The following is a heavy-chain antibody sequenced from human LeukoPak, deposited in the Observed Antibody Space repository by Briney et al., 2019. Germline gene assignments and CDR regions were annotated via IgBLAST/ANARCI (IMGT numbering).Heavy chain of an antibody. J-gene: IGHJ4*02. CDR3: ARDGDYDTDFDY. D-gene: IGHD4-17*01. CDR2: INPNSGGT. CDR1: GYTFTGYY. Sequence: ASVKVSCKASGYTFTGYYMHWVRQAPGQGLEWMGRINPNSGGTNYAQKFQGRVTMTRDTSISTAYMEVSRLRFDETAVYYCARDGDYDTDFDYWGQGTLVTVSS. V-gene: IGHV1-2*06.